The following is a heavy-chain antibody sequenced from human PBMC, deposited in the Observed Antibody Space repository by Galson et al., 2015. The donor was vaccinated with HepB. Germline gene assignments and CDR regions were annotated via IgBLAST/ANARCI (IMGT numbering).Heavy chain of an antibody. CDR1: GFTFSSYG. CDR2: ISYDGSNK. Sequence: SLRLSCAASGFTFSSYGMHWVRQAPGKGLEWVAVISYDGSNKYYADSVKGRFTISRDNSKNTLYLQMNSLRAEDTAVYYCAKLDGSWYLSYFDYWGQGTLVTVSS. D-gene: IGHD6-13*01. V-gene: IGHV3-30*18. CDR3: AKLDGSWYLSYFDY. J-gene: IGHJ4*02.